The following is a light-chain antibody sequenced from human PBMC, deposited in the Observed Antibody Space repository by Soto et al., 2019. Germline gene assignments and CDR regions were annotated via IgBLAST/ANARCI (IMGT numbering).Light chain of an antibody. CDR2: VAS. CDR1: QSVNNN. J-gene: IGKJ5*01. CDR3: QQYYNWPPIT. V-gene: IGKV3-15*01. Sequence: EIVLTQSPSTLSLSPGERATLSCRPSQSVNNNLAWYQQKPGQAPRLLIYVASTRATGIPARFSGSGSGTEFTLTISSLHSEDFAVYYCQQYYNWPPITFGQGTRLEIK.